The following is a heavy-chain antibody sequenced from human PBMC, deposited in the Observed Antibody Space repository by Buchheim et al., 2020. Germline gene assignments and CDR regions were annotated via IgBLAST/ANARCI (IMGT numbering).Heavy chain of an antibody. Sequence: EVQLLESGGGLGQPGGSLRLTCAFSGFTFSDYAMSWVRQAPGKGLEWVAVISGSGHQTFFADAVRGRFSVSRDTFKKTLYLQMTSLRVGDTATYFCARHRGGGDPWYYDMDVWGHGTT. CDR2: ISGSGHQT. V-gene: IGHV3-23*01. CDR3: ARHRGGGDPWYYDMDV. CDR1: GFTFSDYA. J-gene: IGHJ6*03. D-gene: IGHD2-21*02.